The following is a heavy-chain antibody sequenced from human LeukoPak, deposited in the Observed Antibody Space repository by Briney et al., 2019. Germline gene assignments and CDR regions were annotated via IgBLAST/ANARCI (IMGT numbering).Heavy chain of an antibody. Sequence: PGRSLRLSCARSGFTFGGYGMHWFRQTPGKGLEWVAVIAYDGSRAFYADSVKGRFTISRDNSKNTMSVQMDDLRAEGTAVYYCTRYNNDHFDYWGQGTLVTVSS. CDR1: GFTFGGYG. V-gene: IGHV3-33*01. CDR2: IAYDGSRA. CDR3: TRYNNDHFDY. J-gene: IGHJ4*02. D-gene: IGHD1-14*01.